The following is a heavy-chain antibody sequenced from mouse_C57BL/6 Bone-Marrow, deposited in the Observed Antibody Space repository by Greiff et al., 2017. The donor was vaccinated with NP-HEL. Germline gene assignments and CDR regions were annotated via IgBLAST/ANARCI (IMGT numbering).Heavy chain of an antibody. D-gene: IGHD1-1*01. CDR1: GFSLSTSGMG. V-gene: IGHV8-12*01. Sequence: QVTLKESGPGILQSSQTLSLTCSFSGFSLSTSGMGVSWIRQPSGKGLEWLAHIYWDDDKRYNPSLKRRLTISQDTSKNQVFLKITSVDTADTATYYCARGTVVASYYAMDYGGQGTSVTVSS. J-gene: IGHJ4*01. CDR3: ARGTVVASYYAMDY. CDR2: IYWDDDK.